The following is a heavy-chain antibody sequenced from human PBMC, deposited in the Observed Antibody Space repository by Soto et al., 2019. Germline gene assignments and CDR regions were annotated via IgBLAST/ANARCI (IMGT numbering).Heavy chain of an antibody. CDR3: ARGRFCSRTSCYSYYYYYGMDV. V-gene: IGHV3-30-3*01. D-gene: IGHD2-2*01. CDR1: GFAFSSYA. Sequence: GGSLRLSCAASGFAFSSYAIHWVRQAPGKGLEWVAVISYDGSNKYYADSVKGRFTISRDNSKNTLYLQMNSLRAEDTAVYYCARGRFCSRTSCYSYYYYYGMDVWGQGTTVTV. CDR2: ISYDGSNK. J-gene: IGHJ6*02.